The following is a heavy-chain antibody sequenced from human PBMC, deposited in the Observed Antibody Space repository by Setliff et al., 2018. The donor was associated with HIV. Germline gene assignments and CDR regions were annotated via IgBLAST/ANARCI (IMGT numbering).Heavy chain of an antibody. CDR1: GESISSHD. CDR2: ISYDGIT. D-gene: IGHD2-8*01. V-gene: IGHV4-59*11. Sequence: PSETLSLTCTVSGESISSHDWTWIRQPPGKGLEWIGHISYDGITNYNPSIKSRVTISVDTSKNQLSLRLTSVTGADTAVYYCARSYNGVPWTWGQGMLVTVSS. CDR3: ARSYNGVPWT. J-gene: IGHJ5*02.